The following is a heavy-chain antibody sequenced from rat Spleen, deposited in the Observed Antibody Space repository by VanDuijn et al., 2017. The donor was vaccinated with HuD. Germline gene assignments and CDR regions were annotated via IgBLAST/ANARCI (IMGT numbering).Heavy chain of an antibody. CDR2: IWGNGNT. D-gene: IGHD1-2*01. CDR3: ASQYYYSSHWYFDF. J-gene: IGHJ1*01. CDR1: GFSLISNS. V-gene: IGHV2S61*01. Sequence: QVQLKESGPGLVQPSQTLSLTCTVSGFSLISNSVHWVRQPPGKGLEWMGVIWGNGNTNYTSAHKSRLSISRDTSKSQVFLKVNNLQTEDTAMYFCASQYYYSSHWYFDFWGPGTMVTVSS.